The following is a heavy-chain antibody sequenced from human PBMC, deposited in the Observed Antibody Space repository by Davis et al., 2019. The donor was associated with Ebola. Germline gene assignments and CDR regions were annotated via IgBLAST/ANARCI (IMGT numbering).Heavy chain of an antibody. CDR2: ISGSGGST. CDR1: GFTFSSYA. J-gene: IGHJ1*01. Sequence: GESLKISCAASGFTFSSYAMSWVRQAPGKRLEWVSAISGSGGSTYYADSVKGRFTISRDNSKNTLYLQMNSLRAEDTAVYYCAKEVTYCGGDCSGAEYFQHWGQGTLVTVSS. V-gene: IGHV3-23*01. D-gene: IGHD2-21*02. CDR3: AKEVTYCGGDCSGAEYFQH.